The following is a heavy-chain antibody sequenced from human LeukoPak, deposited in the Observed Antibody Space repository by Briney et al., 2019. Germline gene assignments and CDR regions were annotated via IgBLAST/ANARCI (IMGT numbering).Heavy chain of an antibody. CDR2: INPSGGST. D-gene: IGHD1-26*01. J-gene: IGHJ4*02. CDR3: ARALVGATHFDY. CDR1: GYTFTSYY. Sequence: ASVKVSCKASGYTFTSYYMHWVRQAPGQGLEWMGIINPSGGSTSYAQKFQGRVTMTRDMSTSTVYMELSSLRSEDTAVYCCARALVGATHFDYWGQGTLVTVSS. V-gene: IGHV1-46*01.